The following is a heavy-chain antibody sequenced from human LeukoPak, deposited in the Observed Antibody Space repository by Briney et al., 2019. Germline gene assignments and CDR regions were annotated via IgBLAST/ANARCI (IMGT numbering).Heavy chain of an antibody. Sequence: ASVKVSCKASGYTFTIYYIHWVRQAPGQGLEWMGIINPSGGSTSYAQKFQGRVTLTRDTSTSTVYMELSSLRSEDTAIYYCARDEGYYFDSWGQGTQVTVSS. CDR1: GYTFTIYY. V-gene: IGHV1-46*01. CDR2: INPSGGST. CDR3: ARDEGYYFDS. J-gene: IGHJ4*02.